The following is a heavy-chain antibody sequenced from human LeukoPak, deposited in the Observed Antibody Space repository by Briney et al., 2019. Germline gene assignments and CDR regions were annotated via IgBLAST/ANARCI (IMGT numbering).Heavy chain of an antibody. Sequence: QAGGSLRLSCAASGFSFSTYWMNWVCQAPGKGPEWVANIKPDGSDKDYVDSVKGRFTISRDNAKNSLYLQMNSLTVEDTAVYYCASSRGGWGQGTLVTVSS. CDR3: ASSRGG. CDR2: IKPDGSDK. CDR1: GFSFSTYW. J-gene: IGHJ4*02. D-gene: IGHD3-16*01. V-gene: IGHV3-7*01.